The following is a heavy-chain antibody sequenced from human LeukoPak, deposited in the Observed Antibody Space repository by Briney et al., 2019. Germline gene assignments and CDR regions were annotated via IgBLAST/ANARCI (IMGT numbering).Heavy chain of an antibody. CDR2: IRYDGSNK. D-gene: IGHD3-10*01. CDR3: ANRFGESAPFDY. CDR1: GFTFSSYG. Sequence: GGSLRLSCAASGFTFSSYGMHWVRQAPGKGLEWVAFIRYDGSNKYYADSVKGRFTISRDNSKNTLYLQMNSLRAEDTAVYYCANRFGESAPFDYWGQGTLVTVSS. J-gene: IGHJ4*02. V-gene: IGHV3-30*02.